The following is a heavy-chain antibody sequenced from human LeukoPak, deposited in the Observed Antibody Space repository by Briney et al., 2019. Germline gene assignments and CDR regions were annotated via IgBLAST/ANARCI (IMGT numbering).Heavy chain of an antibody. CDR2: INVNGGAM. CDR3: ARGPRILAAGSYYFDY. CDR1: GFSFKDYY. J-gene: IGHJ4*02. D-gene: IGHD6-13*01. Sequence: KSGGSLRLSCAASGFSFKDYYFSWIRRAPGKGLEWVSFINVNGGAMYYADFVKGRFTISRDNSKSSLYLEMNSLRVEDTAVYYCARGPRILAAGSYYFDYWGQGSLVTVSS. V-gene: IGHV3-11*01.